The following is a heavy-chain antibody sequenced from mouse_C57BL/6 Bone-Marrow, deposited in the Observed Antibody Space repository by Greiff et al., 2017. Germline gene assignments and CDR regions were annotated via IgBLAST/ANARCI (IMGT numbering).Heavy chain of an antibody. Sequence: EVQLQESGGGLVKPGGSLKLSCAASGFTFSSYAMSWVRQTPEKRLEWVATISDGGSYTYYPDNVKGRFTISRDNAKNNLYLQMSHLKSEDTAMYYCARDPFYDGGAMDYWGQGTSVTVSS. V-gene: IGHV5-4*01. J-gene: IGHJ4*01. CDR2: ISDGGSYT. CDR3: ARDPFYDGGAMDY. D-gene: IGHD2-3*01. CDR1: GFTFSSYA.